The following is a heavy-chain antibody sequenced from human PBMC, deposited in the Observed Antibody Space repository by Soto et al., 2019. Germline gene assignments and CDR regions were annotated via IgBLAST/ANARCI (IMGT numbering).Heavy chain of an antibody. CDR2: ISSGSNTI. J-gene: IGHJ4*02. V-gene: IGHV3-48*02. D-gene: IGHD3-22*01. CDR1: GFTFSWFG. Sequence: EVQLVESGGGLLQPGGSLRLSCAASGFTFSWFGMNWVRQAPGKGLEWVSYISSGSNTINYAESVRGRFTISRDNAENSLYLQMNSLRDDDTAVYYCARDSSSSYYYFDYWGQGTLVTVSS. CDR3: ARDSSSSYYYFDY.